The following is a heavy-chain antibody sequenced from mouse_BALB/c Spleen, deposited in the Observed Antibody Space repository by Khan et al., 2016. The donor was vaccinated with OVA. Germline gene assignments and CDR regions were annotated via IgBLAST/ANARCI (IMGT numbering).Heavy chain of an antibody. V-gene: IGHV1S137*01. CDR1: GYTFTDYA. D-gene: IGHD2-3*01. CDR2: ISTYSGST. Sequence: QVQLKQSGPELVRPGVSVKISCKGSGYTFTDYAMYWVKQSHAKSLEWIELISTYSGSTNYNQKFKGKVTMTVDKSSSAAYMELARLTSEDSAIYYCARPAYDGYYDYWGQGTALTVSS. CDR3: ARPAYDGYYDY. J-gene: IGHJ2*01.